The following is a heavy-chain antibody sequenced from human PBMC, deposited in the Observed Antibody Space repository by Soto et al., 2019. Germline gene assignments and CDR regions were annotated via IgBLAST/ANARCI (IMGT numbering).Heavy chain of an antibody. V-gene: IGHV3-11*01. D-gene: IGHD4-4*01. Sequence: GGSLRLSCAASGFTFSDYYMSWIRQAPGKGLEWVSYISSSGSTIYYADSVKGRFTISRDNAKNSLYLQMNSLRAEDTAVYYCARDLSGYSNYGHAHGSFDYWGQGTLVTVSS. CDR1: GFTFSDYY. J-gene: IGHJ4*02. CDR2: ISSSGSTI. CDR3: ARDLSGYSNYGHAHGSFDY.